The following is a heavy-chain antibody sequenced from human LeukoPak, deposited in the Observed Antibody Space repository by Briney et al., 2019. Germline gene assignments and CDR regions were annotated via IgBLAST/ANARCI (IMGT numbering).Heavy chain of an antibody. Sequence: ASVKVSCRASGGTFSSYAISWVRQAPGQGLVLMGRIIPIFGTANYAQKFQGRVTITTDESTSTAYMELSSLRSEDTAVYYCARDEPNYYDSSGYPDQYDYWGQGTLVTVSS. CDR2: IIPIFGTA. V-gene: IGHV1-69*05. CDR3: ARDEPNYYDSSGYPDQYDY. D-gene: IGHD3-22*01. J-gene: IGHJ4*02. CDR1: GGTFSSYA.